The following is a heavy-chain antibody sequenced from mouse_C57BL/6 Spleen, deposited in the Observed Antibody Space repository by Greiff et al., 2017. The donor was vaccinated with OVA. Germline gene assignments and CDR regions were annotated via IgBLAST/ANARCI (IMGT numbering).Heavy chain of an antibody. J-gene: IGHJ3*01. CDR2: IHPSDSDP. V-gene: IGHV1-74*01. CDR3: AIRVSSGGFAY. Sequence: QVQLQQPGAELVKPGASVKVSCKASGYTFTSYWMHWVKQRPGQGLEWIGRIHPSDSDPNYHQKFKGKATLTVAQSSSPAYMQLSSLTSENSAVYYCAIRVSSGGFAYWGQGTLVTVSA. D-gene: IGHD3-1*01. CDR1: GYTFTSYW.